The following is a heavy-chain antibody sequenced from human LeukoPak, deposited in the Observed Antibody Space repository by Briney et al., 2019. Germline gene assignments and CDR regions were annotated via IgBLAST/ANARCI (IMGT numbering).Heavy chain of an antibody. V-gene: IGHV1-46*01. D-gene: IGHD6-19*01. CDR1: GYTFTSYY. CDR2: INPSAGST. J-gene: IGHJ5*02. Sequence: ASVKVSCKASGYTFTSYYMHWVRQAPGQGLEWMGIINPSAGSTSYAQKFQGRVTMTRDMSTSTVYMELSSLRSDDTAVYYCARAPWAVAGSFDPWGQGTLVTVSS. CDR3: ARAPWAVAGSFDP.